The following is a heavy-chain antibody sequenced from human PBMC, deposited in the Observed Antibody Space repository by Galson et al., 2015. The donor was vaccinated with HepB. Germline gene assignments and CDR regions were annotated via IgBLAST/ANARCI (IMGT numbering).Heavy chain of an antibody. CDR3: AREFSKYYYYYYGMDV. D-gene: IGHD3-3*01. CDR1: GFTFSSYS. V-gene: IGHV3-21*01. J-gene: IGHJ6*02. Sequence: SLRLSCAASGFTFSSYSMNWVRQAPGKGLEWVSSISSSSSYIYYADSVKGRLTISRDNAKNSLYLQMNSLRAEDTAVYYCAREFSKYYYYYYGMDVWGQGTTVTVSS. CDR2: ISSSSSYI.